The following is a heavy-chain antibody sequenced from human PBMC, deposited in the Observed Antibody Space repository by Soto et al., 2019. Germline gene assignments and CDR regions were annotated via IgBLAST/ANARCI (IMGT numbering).Heavy chain of an antibody. CDR1: GSTFSRYW. CDR3: ATQRQLDY. CDR2: INQDGREK. D-gene: IGHD6-25*01. J-gene: IGHJ4*02. Sequence: PGGSLRLSCAASGSTFSRYWMSWVRQAPGKGLEWVANINQDGREKYYVDSVKGRFTISRDNAKSSLYLQMNSLRAEDTAVYYCATQRQLDYWGQGILVTVSS. V-gene: IGHV3-7*03.